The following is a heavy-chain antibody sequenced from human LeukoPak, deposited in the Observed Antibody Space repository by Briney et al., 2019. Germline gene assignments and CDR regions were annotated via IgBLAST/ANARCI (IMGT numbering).Heavy chain of an antibody. CDR1: GFTFSSYW. V-gene: IGHV3-7*05. Sequence: GGSLRLSCAASGFTFSSYWMSWVRQAPGKGLEWVANTKQDGSEKYYVDSVKGRFTISRDNAKNSLYLQMNSLRAEDTAVYYCARDPDSSGWYGVGFDYWGQGTLVTVSS. CDR2: TKQDGSEK. CDR3: ARDPDSSGWYGVGFDY. J-gene: IGHJ4*02. D-gene: IGHD6-19*01.